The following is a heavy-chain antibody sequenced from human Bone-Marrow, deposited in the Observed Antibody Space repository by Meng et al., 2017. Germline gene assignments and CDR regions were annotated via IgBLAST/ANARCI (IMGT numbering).Heavy chain of an antibody. V-gene: IGHV4-31*01. J-gene: IGHJ5*02. CDR2: IHHSGSN. CDR1: GGSVRSGHFY. CDR3: ARYYYDTSGTWRTGWFDP. D-gene: IGHD3-22*01. Sequence: VQLPAGAQRLLRPTHLVCLALTVLGGSVRSGHFYWAWIRQDPGKGLEWIAYIHHSGSNIYNASLKSLVTISLDTSQNQFSLKMNSVTAADTAVYYCARYYYDTSGTWRTGWFDPWGQGTLVTVSS.